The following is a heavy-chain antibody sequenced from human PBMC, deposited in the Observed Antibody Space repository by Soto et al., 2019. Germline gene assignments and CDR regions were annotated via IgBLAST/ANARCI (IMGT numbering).Heavy chain of an antibody. CDR3: AKDRAARHATVATVDY. J-gene: IGHJ4*02. Sequence: QVQLVESGGGVVQPGRSLRLSCAASGFTFSSYGMHWVRQAPGKGLEWVAVISYDGSNKYYADSVKGRFTISRDNSKNTLYLQMNSLRAADTAVYYCAKDRAARHATVATVDYWGQGTLVNGSS. CDR2: ISYDGSNK. CDR1: GFTFSSYG. D-gene: IGHD5-12*01. V-gene: IGHV3-30*18.